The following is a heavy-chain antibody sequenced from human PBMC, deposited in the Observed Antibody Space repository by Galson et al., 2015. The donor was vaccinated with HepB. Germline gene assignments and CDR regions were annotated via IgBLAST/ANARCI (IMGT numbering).Heavy chain of an antibody. CDR2: IYYSGTT. D-gene: IGHD1-7*01. CDR1: GGSISSGDYY. Sequence: TLSLTCTVSGGSISSGDYYWSWIRQPPGKGLEWIGYIYYSGTTDYNPSLKSRVTISIDTSKNQFSLKLSSVTAADTAVYYCARDNWNYITYYYYYIDVWGKGTTVTVSS. V-gene: IGHV4-30-4*01. J-gene: IGHJ6*03. CDR3: ARDNWNYITYYYYYIDV.